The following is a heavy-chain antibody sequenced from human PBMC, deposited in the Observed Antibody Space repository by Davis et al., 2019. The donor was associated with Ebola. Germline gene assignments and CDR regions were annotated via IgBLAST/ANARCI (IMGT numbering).Heavy chain of an antibody. CDR3: ARGLGYCSGGSCYSRAGGMDV. V-gene: IGHV3-21*01. D-gene: IGHD2-15*01. Sequence: GESLKISCAASGFTFSDSTMNWVRQAPGKGLEWVSSISTTSTYIYYSDSVKGRFTISRDNAKSSLYLQMNSLRAEDTAVYYCARGLGYCSGGSCYSRAGGMDVWGQGTTVTVSS. CDR1: GFTFSDST. J-gene: IGHJ6*02. CDR2: ISTTSTYI.